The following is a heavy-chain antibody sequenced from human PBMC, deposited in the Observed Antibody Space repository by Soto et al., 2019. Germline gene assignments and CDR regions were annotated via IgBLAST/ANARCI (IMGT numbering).Heavy chain of an antibody. CDR1: GGSISSSSYY. CDR2: IYYSGST. CDR3: ASSHGDYVSY. D-gene: IGHD4-17*01. J-gene: IGHJ4*02. V-gene: IGHV4-39*01. Sequence: PSETLSLTCTVSGGSISSSSYYWGWIRQPSGKGLEWIGSIYYSGSTYYNPSLKSRVTISVDTSKNQFSLKLSSVTAADTAVYYCASSHGDYVSYWGQGTLVTVSS.